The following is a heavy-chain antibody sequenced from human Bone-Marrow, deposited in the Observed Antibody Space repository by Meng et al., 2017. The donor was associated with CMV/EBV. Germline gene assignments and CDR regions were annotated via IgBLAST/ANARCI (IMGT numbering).Heavy chain of an antibody. V-gene: IGHV4-34*09. CDR2: IYYSGST. Sequence: SETLSLTCAVYGGSFSGYYWSWIRQPPGKGLEWIGSIYYSGSTYYNPSLKSRVTISVDTSKNQFSLKLSSVTAADTAVYYCARNGITGREPFDPWGQGTLVTVSS. CDR1: GGSFSGYY. D-gene: IGHD1-20*01. CDR3: ARNGITGREPFDP. J-gene: IGHJ5*02.